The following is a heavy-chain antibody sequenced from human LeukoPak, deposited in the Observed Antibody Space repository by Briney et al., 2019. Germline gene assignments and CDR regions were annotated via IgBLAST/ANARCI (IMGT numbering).Heavy chain of an antibody. D-gene: IGHD1-26*01. CDR3: ARVYFDSGSEGAFDI. Sequence: SETLSLTCTVSGGSISSSSYYWGWIRQPPGKGLEWIGSIYYSGSTYYNPSLKSRVTISVDTSKNQFSLKLSSVTAADTAVYYCARVYFDSGSEGAFDIWGQGTMVTVSS. J-gene: IGHJ3*02. CDR2: IYYSGST. CDR1: GGSISSSSYY. V-gene: IGHV4-39*07.